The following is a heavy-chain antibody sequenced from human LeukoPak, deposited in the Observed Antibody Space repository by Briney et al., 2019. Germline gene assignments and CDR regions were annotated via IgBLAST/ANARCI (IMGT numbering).Heavy chain of an antibody. CDR2: ISWNSGSI. V-gene: IGHV3-9*01. CDR3: AKDMGRVQLWFGLDY. D-gene: IGHD5-18*01. CDR1: GFTFDDYA. J-gene: IGHJ4*02. Sequence: GGSLRLSCAASGFTFDDYAMHWVRQAPGKGLEWVSGISWNSGSIGYADSVKGRFTISRDNAKNSLYLQVNSLRAEDTALYYCAKDMGRVQLWFGLDYWGQGTLVTVSS.